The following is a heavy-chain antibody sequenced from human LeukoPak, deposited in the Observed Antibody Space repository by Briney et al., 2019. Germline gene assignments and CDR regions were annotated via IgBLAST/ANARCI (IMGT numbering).Heavy chain of an antibody. Sequence: GGSLRLSCAASGFTFSSYEMNWIRQAPGKGLEWISYISDTSAYTNYADSVKGRFTISRDNAKNSLYLQVNSLRPEDTAIYYCARVPDYYDSSGGSSKYYYALDVWGRGTTVTVSS. CDR1: GFTFSSYE. J-gene: IGHJ6*02. D-gene: IGHD3-22*01. V-gene: IGHV3-11*05. CDR3: ARVPDYYDSSGGSSKYYYALDV. CDR2: ISDTSAYT.